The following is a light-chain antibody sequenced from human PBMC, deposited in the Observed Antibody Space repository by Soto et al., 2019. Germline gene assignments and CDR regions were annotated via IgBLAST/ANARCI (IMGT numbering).Light chain of an antibody. V-gene: IGKV3-15*01. CDR1: QSISSS. J-gene: IGKJ1*01. CDR3: QQYYRWRT. CDR2: GAS. Sequence: EIVMTQSPATLSVSPGERATLSCRASQSISSSLAWYQHKPGQAPRLLIYGASTRATGISARFSGSGSGTEFTLTISSLQSEDFAVYYWQQYYRWRTFGQGTKVEF.